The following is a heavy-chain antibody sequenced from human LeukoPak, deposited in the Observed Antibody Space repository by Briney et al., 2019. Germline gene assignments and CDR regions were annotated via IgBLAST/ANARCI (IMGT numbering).Heavy chain of an antibody. V-gene: IGHV4-31*03. CDR1: GGPVSRGGYY. Sequence: SGTLSLTCTVSGGPVSRGGYYWNWIRQHPGKGLEWIGFTSYSEGTYYNPSLMSRITISVDRSQNQFSLKMRDVTAADTAVYFCATADWESFYFDSWGQGALVAVSS. J-gene: IGHJ4*02. CDR2: TSYSEGT. D-gene: IGHD1-26*01. CDR3: ATADWESFYFDS.